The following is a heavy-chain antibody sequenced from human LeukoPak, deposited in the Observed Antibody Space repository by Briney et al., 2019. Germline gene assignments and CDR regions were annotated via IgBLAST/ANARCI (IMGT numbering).Heavy chain of an antibody. D-gene: IGHD1-26*01. V-gene: IGHV4-59*12. J-gene: IGHJ4*02. CDR1: GGSISSYY. CDR3: ARDHRWELALDC. Sequence: KSSETLSLTCTVSGGSISSYYWSWIRQPPGKGLEWIGYIYYSGSTNYNPSLKSRVTISVDTSKNQFSLKLSSVTAADTAVYYCARDHRWELALDCWGQGTLVTVSS. CDR2: IYYSGST.